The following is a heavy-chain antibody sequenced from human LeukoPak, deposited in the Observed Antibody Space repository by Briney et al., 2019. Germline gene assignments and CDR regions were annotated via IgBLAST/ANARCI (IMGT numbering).Heavy chain of an antibody. CDR2: IDPSGDRA. J-gene: IGHJ4*02. Sequence: ASVKLSCKPSGYTFTTYCIHWVRQAPGQGLEWMGIIDPSGDRASYAQKLQDRFTMTRDTSTSTVYMELSSLRSEDTAVYYCASGLSLTDTSLDYWGQGTLVTVSS. CDR3: ASGLSLTDTSLDY. CDR1: GYTFTTYC. V-gene: IGHV1-46*04. D-gene: IGHD2/OR15-2a*01.